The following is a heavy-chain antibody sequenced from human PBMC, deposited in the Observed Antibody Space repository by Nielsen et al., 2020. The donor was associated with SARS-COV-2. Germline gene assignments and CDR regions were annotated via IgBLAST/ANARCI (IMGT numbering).Heavy chain of an antibody. Sequence: GGSLRLSCAASGFTFSDYAMAWVRQAPGKGLEWVSVIKTSGGSTYYADSVKGRCTTSRDNSKNTLYLQMNSLRAEDTAVYYCARVIAAAGPVAYWGQGTLVTVSS. CDR1: GFTFSDYA. CDR2: IKTSGGST. D-gene: IGHD6-13*01. V-gene: IGHV3-23*01. J-gene: IGHJ4*02. CDR3: ARVIAAAGPVAY.